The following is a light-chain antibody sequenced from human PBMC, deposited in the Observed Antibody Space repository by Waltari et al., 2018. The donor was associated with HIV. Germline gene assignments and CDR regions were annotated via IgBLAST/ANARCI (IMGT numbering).Light chain of an antibody. Sequence: EIVMTQSPVTLSVSPGERATLSCRASQSVNSNLVWYQQKPGQAPRLLMYGPLSRAPGVPARFSGSGSGTEFTLTIDSLQSEDSAVYFCQQYNDWPFTFSQGTKLEIK. V-gene: IGKV3-15*01. J-gene: IGKJ2*01. CDR2: GPL. CDR3: QQYNDWPFT. CDR1: QSVNSN.